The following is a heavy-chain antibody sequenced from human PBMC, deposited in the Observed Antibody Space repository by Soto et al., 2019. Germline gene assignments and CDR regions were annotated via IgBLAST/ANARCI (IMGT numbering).Heavy chain of an antibody. D-gene: IGHD3-22*01. CDR2: IWYDGSNK. J-gene: IGHJ4*02. V-gene: IGHV3-33*01. CDR3: ARDHVCYDSSGYVDY. Sequence: QVQLVESGGGVVQPGRSLRLSCAASGFTFSSYGMYWVRQAPGKGLEWVAVIWYDGSNKYYADSVKGRFTISRDNSKNTLYLQMKSLRAEDTAVYYCARDHVCYDSSGYVDYWGQGTLVPVSS. CDR1: GFTFSSYG.